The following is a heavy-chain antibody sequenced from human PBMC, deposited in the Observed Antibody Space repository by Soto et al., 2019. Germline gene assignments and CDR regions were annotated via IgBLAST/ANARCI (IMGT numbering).Heavy chain of an antibody. D-gene: IGHD2-2*01. V-gene: IGHV3-21*01. Sequence: VSVSCACTGFAFNNYVINWVRQAPGKGLEWVSSISKSDYTYYSDSVKGRFTISRDNAKNSVSLQMNTLRVEDTAVYYCAREDSIIIPAVSDVWGQGTLVTVSS. J-gene: IGHJ4*02. CDR3: AREDSIIIPAVSDV. CDR1: GFAFNNYV. CDR2: ISKSDYT.